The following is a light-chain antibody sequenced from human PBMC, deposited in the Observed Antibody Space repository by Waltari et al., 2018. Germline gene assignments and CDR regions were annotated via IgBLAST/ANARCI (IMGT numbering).Light chain of an antibody. CDR3: QQRSNWPPT. CDR1: QSVSSY. V-gene: IGKV3-11*01. J-gene: IGKJ4*01. Sequence: EIVLTQSPATLSLSPGERATLSCRASQSVSSYLAWYQQKPGQAPRLLIYDASNRATGIPARFSGSVSGTDFTLTISSLEPEDFAVYYCQQRSNWPPTFGGWTKVEIK. CDR2: DAS.